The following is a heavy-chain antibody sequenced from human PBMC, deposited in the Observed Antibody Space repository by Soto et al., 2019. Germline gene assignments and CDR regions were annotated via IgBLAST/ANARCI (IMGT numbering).Heavy chain of an antibody. Sequence: QLTLKESGPTLVRPTQTLTLTWTFSGFSLSTTGVAVGWIRQPPGEALEWLALIYWDDDNRYRPSLKSRLTITKDTSKNQVVLTMTNMDPVDTATYYCAHRTTKASGIDYWGQGTLVTVSS. CDR2: IYWDDDN. CDR1: GFSLSTTGVA. V-gene: IGHV2-5*02. CDR3: AHRTTKASGIDY. J-gene: IGHJ4*02. D-gene: IGHD1-26*01.